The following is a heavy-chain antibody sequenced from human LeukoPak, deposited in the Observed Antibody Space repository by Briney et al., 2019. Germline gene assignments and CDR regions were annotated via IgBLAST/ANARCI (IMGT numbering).Heavy chain of an antibody. CDR3: ARLSNSYPYYFDC. V-gene: IGHV1-2*02. CDR2: INPNSGGT. D-gene: IGHD2/OR15-2a*01. Sequence: ASVKVSCKASGYTFTGYYMHWVRQAPGQGLEWMGWINPNSGGTNYAQKFQGRVTMTRDTSISTAYMELSRLRSDDTAVYYCARLSNSYPYYFDCWGQGTLVTVSS. CDR1: GYTFTGYY. J-gene: IGHJ4*02.